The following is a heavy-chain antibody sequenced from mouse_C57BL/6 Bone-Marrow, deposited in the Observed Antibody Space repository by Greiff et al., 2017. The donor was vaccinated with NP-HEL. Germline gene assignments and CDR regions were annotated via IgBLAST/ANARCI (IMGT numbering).Heavy chain of an antibody. CDR2: IHPNSGST. V-gene: IGHV1-64*01. Sequence: VQLQQSGAELVKPGASVKLSCKASGYTFTSYWMHWVKQRPGQGLEWIGMIHPNSGSTNYNEKFKSKATLTVDKSSSTAYMQLSSLTSEDSAVYYCARRGVYGNYDYWGQGTTLTVSS. CDR3: ARRGVYGNYDY. J-gene: IGHJ2*01. CDR1: GYTFTSYW. D-gene: IGHD2-1*01.